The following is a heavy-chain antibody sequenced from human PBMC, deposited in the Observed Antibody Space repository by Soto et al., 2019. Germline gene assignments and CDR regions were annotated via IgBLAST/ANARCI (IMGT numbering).Heavy chain of an antibody. D-gene: IGHD4-17*01. CDR3: AKGLYGDYGGVAADY. Sequence: GGSLRLSCAASGFTFSSYGMHWVRQAPGKGLEWVAVISYDGSNKYYADSVKGRFTISRDNSKNTLYLQMNSLRAEDTAVYYCAKGLYGDYGGVAADYWGQGTLVTVSS. J-gene: IGHJ4*02. V-gene: IGHV3-30*18. CDR2: ISYDGSNK. CDR1: GFTFSSYG.